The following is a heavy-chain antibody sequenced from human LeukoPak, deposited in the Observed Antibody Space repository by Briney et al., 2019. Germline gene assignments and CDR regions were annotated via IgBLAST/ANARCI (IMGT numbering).Heavy chain of an antibody. CDR3: TRANYRAFDI. CDR1: GDRVSADSAT. J-gene: IGHJ3*02. Sequence: SQTLSPTCAISGDRVSADSATWNWIRQSPSRGLEWLGRTYYRSSRSKWSSDYALSVKSRITISPDTSKNEFSLQLNSVTPEDTAVYYCTRANYRAFDIWGQGTMVTVSS. V-gene: IGHV6-1*01. D-gene: IGHD5-24*01. CDR2: TYYRSSRSKWSS.